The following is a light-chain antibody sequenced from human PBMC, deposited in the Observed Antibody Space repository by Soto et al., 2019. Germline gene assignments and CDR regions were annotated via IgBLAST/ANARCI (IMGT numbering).Light chain of an antibody. CDR1: QGVSRK. CDR2: GAS. V-gene: IGKV3-15*01. CDR3: QQYNNWPLT. Sequence: DTVMTQSPATLSVAPGERVTFSCRASQGVSRKLAWYQHKPGQAPRLLISGASTGATGIPARFSGSGSATEFTLTISSLQSEDFALYYCQQYNNWPLTFGGGTKVDIK. J-gene: IGKJ4*01.